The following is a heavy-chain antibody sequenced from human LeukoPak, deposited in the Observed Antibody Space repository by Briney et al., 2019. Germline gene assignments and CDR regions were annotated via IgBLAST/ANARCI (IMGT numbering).Heavy chain of an antibody. CDR1: GFTFSSYW. Sequence: GGSLRLSCAASGFTFSSYWMHWVRQAPGKGLVWVSRINSDGSITSYADSVKGRFTISRDNAKNSLYLQMISLRAEDTAVYYCASDSRGSWSFWAFDIWGQGTLVTVSS. J-gene: IGHJ3*02. CDR2: INSDGSIT. V-gene: IGHV3-74*01. D-gene: IGHD3-22*01. CDR3: ASDSRGSWSFWAFDI.